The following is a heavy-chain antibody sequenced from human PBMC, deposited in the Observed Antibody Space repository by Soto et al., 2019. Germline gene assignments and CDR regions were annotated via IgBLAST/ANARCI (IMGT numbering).Heavy chain of an antibody. CDR1: GFTFSNAW. Sequence: PGGSLRLSCAASGFTFSNAWMSWVLQAPGKGLEWVGRIKSKTDGGTTDYAAPVKGRFTISRDESKNTLYLQMDSLKTEDTAVYYCTTDPITITFGGVIVRDYWGQGTLVTVSS. CDR2: IKSKTDGGTT. V-gene: IGHV3-15*01. D-gene: IGHD3-16*02. J-gene: IGHJ4*02. CDR3: TTDPITITFGGVIVRDY.